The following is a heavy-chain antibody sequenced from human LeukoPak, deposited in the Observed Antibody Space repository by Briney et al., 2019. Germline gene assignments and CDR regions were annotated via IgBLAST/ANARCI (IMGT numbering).Heavy chain of an antibody. D-gene: IGHD6-19*01. CDR1: GGSFSGYY. V-gene: IGHV4-34*01. CDR2: INHSGST. Sequence: SETLSLTCAVYGGSFSGYYWSWIRQPPGKGLEWIGEINHSGSTNYHPSLKSRVTISVDTSKNQFSLKLSSVTAADTAMYYCARESTTVAGTFDYWGQGTLVTVSS. J-gene: IGHJ4*02. CDR3: ARESTTVAGTFDY.